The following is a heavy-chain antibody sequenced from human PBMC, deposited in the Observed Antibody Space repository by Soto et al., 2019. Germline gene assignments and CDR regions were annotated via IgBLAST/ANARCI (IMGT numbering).Heavy chain of an antibody. CDR3: ARDRYGGFDY. CDR1: GGSINSRSYF. Sequence: QLQLQQSGPGLVKPSETLSLTCSVSGGSINSRSYFWAWIRQPPGKGLEWIGSVYYNGKTYYSPSPKSRLNVSVDTSQNQFALKLSSVTAADTAIYYCARDRYGGFDYWGLGTLVIVSS. CDR2: VYYNGKT. J-gene: IGHJ4*02. V-gene: IGHV4-39*02. D-gene: IGHD3-9*01.